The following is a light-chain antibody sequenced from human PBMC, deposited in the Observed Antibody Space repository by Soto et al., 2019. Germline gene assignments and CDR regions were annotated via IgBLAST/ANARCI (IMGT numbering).Light chain of an antibody. Sequence: QLVLTQPPXASASLGAXVKXXXTLSSGHNSYAIAWHQQQPEKGPRYLMKLNSDGSHSKGDGIPDRFSGSSSGAERYLTISSLQSEDEADYYCQTWSTDIRVFGGGTKVTVL. J-gene: IGLJ3*02. CDR2: LNSDGSH. V-gene: IGLV4-69*01. CDR3: QTWSTDIRV. CDR1: SGHNSYA.